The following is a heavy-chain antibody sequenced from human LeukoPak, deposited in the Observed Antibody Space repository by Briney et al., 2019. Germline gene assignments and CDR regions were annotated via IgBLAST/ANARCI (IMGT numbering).Heavy chain of an antibody. CDR2: INHSGST. CDR3: ARGSDYYYYGMDV. CDR1: GGSFSGYY. V-gene: IGHV4-34*01. J-gene: IGHJ6*02. Sequence: SETLSLTCAVYGGSFSGYYWSWIRQPPGKGREWIGEINHSGSTNYNPSLKSRVTISVDTSKNQFSLKLSSVTAADTAVYYCARGSDYYYYGMDVWGQGTTATVSS.